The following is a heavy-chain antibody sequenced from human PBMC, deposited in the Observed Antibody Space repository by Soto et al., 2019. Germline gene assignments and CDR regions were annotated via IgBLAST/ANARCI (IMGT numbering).Heavy chain of an antibody. J-gene: IGHJ4*02. CDR1: GFTFSSYS. V-gene: IGHV3-21*01. Sequence: EVQLVESGGGLVKPGGSLRLSCAASGFTFSSYSMNWVRQAPGKGLEWVSSISSSSSYIYYADSVKGRFTISRDNAKNSLYLQMNSLRAEDTAVYYCATSQWLRSDFDYWGQGTLVTVSS. CDR3: ATSQWLRSDFDY. CDR2: ISSSSSYI. D-gene: IGHD5-12*01.